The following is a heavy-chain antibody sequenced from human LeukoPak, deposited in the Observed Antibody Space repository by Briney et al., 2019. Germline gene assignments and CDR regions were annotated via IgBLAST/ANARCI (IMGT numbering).Heavy chain of an antibody. V-gene: IGHV1-46*01. D-gene: IGHD3-22*01. Sequence: ASVKVSCKASGYTFTSYYMHWVRQAPGQGLEWMGIINPSGGSTSYAQKFQGRVTITADESTSTAYMELSSLRSEDTAVYYCASREYYYDSSGYYYSGPTYFDYWGQGTLVTVSS. J-gene: IGHJ4*02. CDR3: ASREYYYDSSGYYYSGPTYFDY. CDR2: INPSGGST. CDR1: GYTFTSYY.